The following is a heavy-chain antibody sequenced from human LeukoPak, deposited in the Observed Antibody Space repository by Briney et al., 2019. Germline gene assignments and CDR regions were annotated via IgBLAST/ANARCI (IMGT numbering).Heavy chain of an antibody. Sequence: PGGSLRLSCAASGFDFSDYTMNWVRQAPGKGLEWVASVAGDSHYIYYPDSVRGRFTISRDNAENSLYLQMNSLRAEDTAVYYCARAYSPVAAGSGWEYYYYYMDVWGKGTTVTVSS. D-gene: IGHD6-13*01. CDR3: ARAYSPVAAGSGWEYYYYYMDV. CDR2: VAGDSHYI. CDR1: GFDFSDYT. V-gene: IGHV3-21*01. J-gene: IGHJ6*03.